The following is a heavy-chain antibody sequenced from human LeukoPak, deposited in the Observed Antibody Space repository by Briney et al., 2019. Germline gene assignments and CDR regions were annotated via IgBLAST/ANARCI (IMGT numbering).Heavy chain of an antibody. CDR1: GFTFSSYA. Sequence: GGSLRLSCAASGFTFSSYAMSWVRQAPGKGLEWVSAISGSGGSTYYADSVKGRFTISRDNSKNTLYLQMNSLRAEDTAVYYCAKGRRFWSGRPLDYWGQGTLVTVSS. D-gene: IGHD3-3*01. CDR3: AKGRRFWSGRPLDY. CDR2: ISGSGGST. V-gene: IGHV3-23*01. J-gene: IGHJ4*02.